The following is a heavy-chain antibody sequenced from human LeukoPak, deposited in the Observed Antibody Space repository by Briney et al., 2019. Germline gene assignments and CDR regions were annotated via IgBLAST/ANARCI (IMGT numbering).Heavy chain of an antibody. J-gene: IGHJ4*02. CDR1: GFTFSSYE. V-gene: IGHV3-15*01. CDR3: GTPGSLLDY. D-gene: IGHD3-10*01. CDR2: IKSKSDGGTT. Sequence: PGGSLRLSCAASGFTFSSYEMNWVRQAPGKGLEWVGRIKSKSDGGTTDYAAPVKDRFTISRDDSINTLYLQLNSLKAEDTAMYYCGTPGSLLDYWGQGVLVTVSS.